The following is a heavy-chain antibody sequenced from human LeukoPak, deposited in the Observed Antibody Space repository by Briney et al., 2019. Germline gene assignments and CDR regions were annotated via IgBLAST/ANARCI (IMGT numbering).Heavy chain of an antibody. CDR3: ARDSSGWTFDY. CDR2: IWYDGSNK. CDR1: GFTFSSYG. D-gene: IGHD6-19*01. J-gene: IGHJ4*02. V-gene: IGHV3-33*01. Sequence: GRSLRLSCAASGFTFSSYGMHWVRQAPGKGLEWVAVIWYDGSNKYYADSVKGRFTISRDNSKNTLYLQMNSLRAEGTAVYFCARDSSGWTFDYWGQGTLVTVSS.